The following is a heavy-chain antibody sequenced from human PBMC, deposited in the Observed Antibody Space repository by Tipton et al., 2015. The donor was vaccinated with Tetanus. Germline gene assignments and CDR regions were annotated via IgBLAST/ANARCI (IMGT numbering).Heavy chain of an antibody. V-gene: IGHV1-46*01. J-gene: IGHJ6*02. CDR2: INPSGGST. CDR3: ARGPTVTTAHYYYGMDV. Sequence: QVQLVQSGAEVKKPGASVKVSCKAPTDTFSNYYMHWVRQAPGQGLEWMGIINPSGGSTSYAQKFQGRVTMTRDTSTSTVYMELSSLRSEDTAVYYCARGPTVTTAHYYYGMDVWGQGTTVTVSS. D-gene: IGHD4-11*01. CDR1: TDTFSNYY.